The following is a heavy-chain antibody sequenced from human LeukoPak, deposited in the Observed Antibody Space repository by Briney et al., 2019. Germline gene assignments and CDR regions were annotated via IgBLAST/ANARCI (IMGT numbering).Heavy chain of an antibody. V-gene: IGHV1-69*05. D-gene: IGHD5-24*01. CDR2: IIPIFGTA. J-gene: IGHJ4*02. CDR3: ARDLFSEDGYNYALGY. Sequence: ASVKVSCKASGGTFSSYAISWVRQAPGQGLEWMGGIIPIFGTANYAQKFQGRVTITTDESTSTAYMELSSLRSEDTAVYYCARDLFSEDGYNYALGYWGQGTLVTVSS. CDR1: GGTFSSYA.